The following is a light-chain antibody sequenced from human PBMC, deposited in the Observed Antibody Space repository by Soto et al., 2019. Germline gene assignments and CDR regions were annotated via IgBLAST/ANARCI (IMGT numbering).Light chain of an antibody. CDR2: GAS. CDR3: QQYNNWPPWT. CDR1: QSVSSN. V-gene: IGKV3-15*01. Sequence: EIVMTQSPATLSVSPGERATLSCRASQSVSSNLAWYQQKPGQAPRLLIYGASTRATGIPARFSGCGSGTEFNLTISSLQSEDFAVYYCQQYNNWPPWTFGQGTKVEIK. J-gene: IGKJ1*01.